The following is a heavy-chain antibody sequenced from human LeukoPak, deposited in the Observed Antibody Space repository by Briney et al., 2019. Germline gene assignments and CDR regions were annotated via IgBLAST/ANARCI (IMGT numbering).Heavy chain of an antibody. CDR2: ISYDGSNK. J-gene: IGHJ4*02. D-gene: IGHD4-11*01. V-gene: IGHV3-30-3*01. Sequence: GRSLRLSCAASGFTFDDYAMHWVRQAPGKGLEWVAVISYDGSNKYYADSVKGRFTISRDNSKNTLYLQMNSLRAEDTAVYYCARDLPVTTVTTFDYWGQGTLVTVSS. CDR1: GFTFDDYA. CDR3: ARDLPVTTVTTFDY.